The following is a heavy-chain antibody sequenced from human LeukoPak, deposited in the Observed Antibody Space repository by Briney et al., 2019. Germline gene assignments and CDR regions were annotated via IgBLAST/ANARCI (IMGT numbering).Heavy chain of an antibody. CDR3: ARDAGDSSSWYPQGGWFDP. CDR1: GFTFSNYS. J-gene: IGHJ5*02. V-gene: IGHV3-21*01. D-gene: IGHD6-13*01. Sequence: PGGSLRLSCAASGFTFSNYSMNWVRQAPGKGLEWVSSISSSSSYIYYADSVKGRFTISRDNAKNSLYLQMNSLRAEDTAVYYCARDAGDSSSWYPQGGWFDPWGQGTLVTVSS. CDR2: ISSSSSYI.